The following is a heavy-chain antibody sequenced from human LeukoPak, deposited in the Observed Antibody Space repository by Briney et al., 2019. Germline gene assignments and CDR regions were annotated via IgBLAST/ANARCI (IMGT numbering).Heavy chain of an antibody. V-gene: IGHV3-9*01. CDR2: ISWNSGSI. J-gene: IGHJ4*02. D-gene: IGHD1-26*01. Sequence: QSGGSLRLSCAVSGFTFDDYAMHWVRQAPGKGLEWVSGISWNSGSIGYADSVKGRFTISRDNAKNSLYLQMNSLRAEDTALYYCAKDIGYTTIVGATNYFDYWGQGTLVTVSS. CDR1: GFTFDDYA. CDR3: AKDIGYTTIVGATNYFDY.